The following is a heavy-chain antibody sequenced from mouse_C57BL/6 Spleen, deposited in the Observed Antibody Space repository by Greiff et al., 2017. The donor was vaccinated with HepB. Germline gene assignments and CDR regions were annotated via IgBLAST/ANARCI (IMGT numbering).Heavy chain of an antibody. CDR2: INPNNGGT. Sequence: EVQLQQSGPELVKPGASVKIPCKASGYTFTDYNMDWVKQSHGKSLEWIGDINPNNGGTIYNQKFKGKATLTVDKSSSTAYMELCSVTSEDTAVYYGVRQDTTGVANYAMDYWGQGTSGTVSS. CDR1: GYTFTDYN. D-gene: IGHD1-1*01. CDR3: VRQDTTGVANYAMDY. J-gene: IGHJ4*01. V-gene: IGHV1-18*01.